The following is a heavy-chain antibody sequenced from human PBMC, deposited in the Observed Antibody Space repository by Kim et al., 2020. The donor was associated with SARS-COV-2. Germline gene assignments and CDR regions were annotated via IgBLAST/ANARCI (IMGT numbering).Heavy chain of an antibody. Sequence: ADSVKGRLTISRDNAENSLYLKMNGLGAEDTAVYYCAGEGGYDRFYWFDPWGQGTLVTVSS. CDR3: AGEGGYDRFYWFDP. V-gene: IGHV3-21*01. J-gene: IGHJ5*02. D-gene: IGHD5-12*01.